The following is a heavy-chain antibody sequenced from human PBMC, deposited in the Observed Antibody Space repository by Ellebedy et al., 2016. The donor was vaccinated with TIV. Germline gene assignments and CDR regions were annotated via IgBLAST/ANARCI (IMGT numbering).Heavy chain of an antibody. CDR1: GFSVSSNY. CDR2: IYSGNDT. Sequence: GESLKISCAASGFSVSSNYMTWVRQAPGKGLEWVSVIYSGNDTHYADSVKGRFTISRDIFKNSVFLQMDRLRAEDTALYYCVRERFPLPTWGQGTLVIASS. CDR3: VRERFPLPT. V-gene: IGHV3-66*01. D-gene: IGHD3-16*01. J-gene: IGHJ5*02.